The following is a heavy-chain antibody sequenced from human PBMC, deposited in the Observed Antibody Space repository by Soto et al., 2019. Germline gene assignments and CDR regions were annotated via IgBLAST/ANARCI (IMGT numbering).Heavy chain of an antibody. Sequence: QVQLQESGPGLVKPSETLSLTCTVSGGSISSYYWSWIRQPPGKRLEWIGYIYYSGSTNYNPSLKSRVTISVDTSKNQFSLKLSSVTAADTAVYYCARESYYDSSGYYFDYWGQGTLVTVSS. CDR1: GGSISSYY. D-gene: IGHD3-22*01. CDR2: IYYSGST. V-gene: IGHV4-59*01. CDR3: ARESYYDSSGYYFDY. J-gene: IGHJ4*02.